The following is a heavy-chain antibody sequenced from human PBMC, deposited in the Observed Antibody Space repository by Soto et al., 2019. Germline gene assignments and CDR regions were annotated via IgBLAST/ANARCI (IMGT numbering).Heavy chain of an antibody. V-gene: IGHV4-30-4*01. D-gene: IGHD1-26*01. CDR2: IYYSGST. CDR3: ARDRELPNYGMDV. J-gene: IGHJ6*02. CDR1: GGSISSGDYY. Sequence: SEILSLTCTVSGGSISSGDYYWSWIRQPPGKGLEWIGYIYYSGSTYYNPSLKSRVTISVDTSKNQFSLKLSSVTAADTAVYYCARDRELPNYGMDVWGQGTTVTVS.